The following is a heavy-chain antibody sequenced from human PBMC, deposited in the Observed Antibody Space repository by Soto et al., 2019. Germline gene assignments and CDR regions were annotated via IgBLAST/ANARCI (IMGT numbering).Heavy chain of an antibody. D-gene: IGHD3-16*01. CDR3: TTRVRGLPEDYYYYYGMDV. V-gene: IGHV3-15*07. J-gene: IGHJ6*02. CDR1: GFTFSNAW. CDR2: IKSKTDGGTT. Sequence: GGSLRLSCAASGFTFSNAWMNWVRQAPGKGLEWVGRIKSKTDGGTTDYAAPVKGRFTISRDDSKNTLYLQMNSLKTEDTAVYYCTTRVRGLPEDYYYYYGMDVWGQGTTVTVSS.